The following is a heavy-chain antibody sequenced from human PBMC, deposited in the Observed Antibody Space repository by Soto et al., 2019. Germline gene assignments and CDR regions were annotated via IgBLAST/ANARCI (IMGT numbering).Heavy chain of an antibody. CDR2: INPDGGST. D-gene: IGHD3-22*01. V-gene: IGHV1-46*01. CDR3: ARVGPYYESSGYYYFDC. Sequence: VASVKVSCKASGYTFTSYYMHWVRQAPGQGLEWMGIINPDGGSTSCAQKFQGRVTVTRDTPTTTVYMELSSLRSEDTAVYYCARVGPYYESSGYYYFDCWGQGTPVTVSS. J-gene: IGHJ4*02. CDR1: GYTFTSYY.